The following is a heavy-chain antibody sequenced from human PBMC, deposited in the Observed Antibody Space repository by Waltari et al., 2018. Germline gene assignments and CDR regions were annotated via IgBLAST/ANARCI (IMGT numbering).Heavy chain of an antibody. V-gene: IGHV1-2*02. Sequence: QVQLVQSGAEVKKPGASVKVSCKASGYTFTGYYMHWVRQAPGQGLEWMGWINPNSGGTNYAQKFQGRVTMTRDTSISTAYMELSRLRSDDTAVYYCARGFAPWELLSTSWWVWGQGTLVTVSS. CDR3: ARGFAPWELLSTSWWV. D-gene: IGHD1-26*01. J-gene: IGHJ4*02. CDR1: GYTFTGYY. CDR2: INPNSGGT.